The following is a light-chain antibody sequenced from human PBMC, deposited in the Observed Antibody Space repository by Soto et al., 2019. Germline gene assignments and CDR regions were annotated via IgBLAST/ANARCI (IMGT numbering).Light chain of an antibody. V-gene: IGKV3-20*01. CDR2: VAS. CDR3: QQYASFPRT. J-gene: IGKJ1*01. Sequence: EIVLTQSPATLSLSPGERDTLSCRASQGVSGNYLAWYQQKPGQAPRLLIYVASSRATGVPDTFSGSGSGTDFPLTISRLEPEDFAVYYCQQYASFPRTFGQGTRVEIK. CDR1: QGVSGNY.